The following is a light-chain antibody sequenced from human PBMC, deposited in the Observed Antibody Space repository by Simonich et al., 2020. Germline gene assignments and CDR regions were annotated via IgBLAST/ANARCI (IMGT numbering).Light chain of an antibody. CDR1: QSLLHSDGKTY. Sequence: DIVMTQTPLSLSVTPGQPASISCKSSQSLLHSDGKTYLYWYLQKPGQSPQLLIYEVSSRVSGVAERFSGSGSGTEFTLKISRVEAEDVGVYYCMQSIQLPPITFGQGTRLEIK. CDR2: EVS. CDR3: MQSIQLPPIT. J-gene: IGKJ5*01. V-gene: IGKV2-29*02.